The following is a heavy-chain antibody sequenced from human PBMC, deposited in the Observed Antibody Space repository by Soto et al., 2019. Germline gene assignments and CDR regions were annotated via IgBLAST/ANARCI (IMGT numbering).Heavy chain of an antibody. D-gene: IGHD3-10*01. V-gene: IGHV4-30-4*01. CDR3: ARLWFGELLIAY. Sequence: TLSLTCTVSGGSISSGDYYWSWIRQPPGKGLEWIGYIYYSGSTYYNPSLKSRVTISVDTSKNQFSLKLSSVTAADTAVYYCARLWFGELLIAYWGQGILVTVSS. CDR2: IYYSGST. CDR1: GGSISSGDYY. J-gene: IGHJ4*02.